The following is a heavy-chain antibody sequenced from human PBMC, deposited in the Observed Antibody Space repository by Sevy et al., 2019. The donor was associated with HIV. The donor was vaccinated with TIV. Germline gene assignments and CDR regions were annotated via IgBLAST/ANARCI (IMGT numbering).Heavy chain of an antibody. V-gene: IGHV3-7*01. J-gene: IGHJ4*02. CDR1: GFTFSNYW. Sequence: GGSLRLSCAASGFTFSNYWMSWVRQAPGKGLEWVANIKQDGSEKYYVDSVKGRSSISRDNAKSSLYLQMNSLRDEDTAVYYCARGGSTSWYGGDFDYWGQGTLVTVSS. CDR3: ARGGSTSWYGGDFDY. CDR2: IKQDGSEK. D-gene: IGHD6-13*01.